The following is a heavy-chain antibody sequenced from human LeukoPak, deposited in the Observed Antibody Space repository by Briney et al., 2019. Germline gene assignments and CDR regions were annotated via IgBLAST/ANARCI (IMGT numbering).Heavy chain of an antibody. CDR1: GFTFSSSA. CDR2: ISGSDSST. V-gene: IGHV3-23*01. J-gene: IGHJ4*02. CDR3: ARDPDYGGNGFDY. Sequence: GGSLRLSCAASGFTFSSSAMSWVRQAPGKGLEWVSTISGSDSSTHYADSVKGRFTISRDNAKNTLYLQVSSLRAEDTAVYYCARDPDYGGNGFDYWGQGTLVTVSS. D-gene: IGHD4-23*01.